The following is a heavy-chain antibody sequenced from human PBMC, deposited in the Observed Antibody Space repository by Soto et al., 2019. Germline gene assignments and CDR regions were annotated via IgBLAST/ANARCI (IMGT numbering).Heavy chain of an antibody. Sequence: QVQLVQSGAEVKKPGASVKVSCKASGFTFTGYYLHWLRQAPGQGLEWMGWINAYDGVKKYAQRVQGRISMTRDTSFSTAYMELSRLSSDDTAFYHFPREFNSARGNLDYWGKGQLVTVPS. J-gene: IGHJ4*02. CDR3: PREFNSARGNLDY. CDR2: INAYDGVK. D-gene: IGHD4-4*01. CDR1: GFTFTGYY. V-gene: IGHV1-2*02.